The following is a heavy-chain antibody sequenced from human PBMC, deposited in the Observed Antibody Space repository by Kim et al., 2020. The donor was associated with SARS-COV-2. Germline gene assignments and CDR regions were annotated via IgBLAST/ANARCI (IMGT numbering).Heavy chain of an antibody. D-gene: IGHD2-21*01. CDR3: ARGSRRVVPSYNWFDP. J-gene: IGHJ5*02. V-gene: IGHV4-34*01. Sequence: SLKSRVTISVETSKNQFSLKRSSVTAAETAVYYCARGSRRVVPSYNWFDPWGQGTLVTVSS.